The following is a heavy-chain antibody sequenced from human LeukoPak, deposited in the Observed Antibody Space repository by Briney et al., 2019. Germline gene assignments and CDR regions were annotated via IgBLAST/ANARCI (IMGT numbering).Heavy chain of an antibody. V-gene: IGHV1-69*11. Sequence: ASVKVSCKASGDTFSSYPFNWVRQAPGQGLEWMGRVIPFLGTTNYAQRFQGRVSITADESTSTAYMELRSLRSEDTAIYYCTRGGLDRGEFTVDYWGQGTLVTVSS. CDR2: VIPFLGTT. CDR3: TRGGLDRGEFTVDY. D-gene: IGHD3-10*01. J-gene: IGHJ4*02. CDR1: GDTFSSYP.